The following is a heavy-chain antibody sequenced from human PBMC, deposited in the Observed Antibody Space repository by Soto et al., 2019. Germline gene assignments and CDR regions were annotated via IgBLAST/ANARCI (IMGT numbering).Heavy chain of an antibody. CDR2: IYYSGST. J-gene: IGHJ3*02. CDR3: ARWLQWYDAFDI. CDR1: GGSISSYY. Sequence: PSETLSLTCTVSGGSISSYYWSWIRQPPGKGLEWIGYIYYSGSTNYNPSLKSRVTISVDTSKNQFSLKLSSVTAADTAVYYCARWLQWYDAFDIWGQGTMVTVS. V-gene: IGHV4-59*01. D-gene: IGHD5-12*01.